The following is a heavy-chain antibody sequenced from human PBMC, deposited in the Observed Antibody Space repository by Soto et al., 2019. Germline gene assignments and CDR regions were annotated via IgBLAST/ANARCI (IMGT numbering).Heavy chain of an antibody. CDR3: AKDATGDYVGAFEM. CDR2: ISRSAGTI. V-gene: IGHV3-23*01. CDR1: GFTLSNYA. J-gene: IGHJ3*02. D-gene: IGHD2-21*01. Sequence: HPGGSLRLSCATSGFTLSNYALSWVRQAPGQGLHWHTDISRSAGTIHFADSVKSRFTISRDESKITLSLQMDSLRAEDTAIYYCAKDATGDYVGAFEMWGPGTMVTVSS.